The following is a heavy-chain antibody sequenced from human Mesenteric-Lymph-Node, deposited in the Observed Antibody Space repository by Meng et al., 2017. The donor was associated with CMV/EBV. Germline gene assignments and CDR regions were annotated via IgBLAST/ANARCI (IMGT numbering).Heavy chain of an antibody. Sequence: GGSLRLSCVASGFTFSSYWMHWVRQAPGKGLVWVSRINSDGSSASYADSVKGRVTISRDNAKNTVYLQMSSLRAEDTAVYYCARGGGCSSTSCIYYFDYWGQGTLVTVSS. J-gene: IGHJ4*02. CDR3: ARGGGCSSTSCIYYFDY. V-gene: IGHV3-74*01. CDR1: GFTFSSYW. CDR2: INSDGSSA. D-gene: IGHD2-2*01.